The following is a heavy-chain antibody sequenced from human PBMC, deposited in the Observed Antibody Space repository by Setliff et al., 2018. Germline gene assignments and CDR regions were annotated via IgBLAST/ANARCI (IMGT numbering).Heavy chain of an antibody. D-gene: IGHD3-22*01. CDR2: INPSSGRT. CDR1: GYTFTSHY. CDR3: ARDVFPYHYEGAFDI. V-gene: IGHV1-46*01. Sequence: ASVKVSCKASGYTFTSHYMHWVRQAPGLGLEWVGTINPSSGRTSYAQKFQGRVTMTRDASTSTVYMDMSSLRSEDTAVYYCARDVFPYHYEGAFDIWGQGTMVTVSS. J-gene: IGHJ3*02.